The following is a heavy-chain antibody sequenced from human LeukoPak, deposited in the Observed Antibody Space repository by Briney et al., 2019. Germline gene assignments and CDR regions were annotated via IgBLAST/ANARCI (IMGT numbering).Heavy chain of an antibody. V-gene: IGHV3-23*01. J-gene: IGHJ4*02. CDR3: AKEPYGAAAVHFDS. CDR1: GFTFSSYA. CDR2: ISGSGATT. Sequence: GGSLRLSCAASGFTFSSYAMSWVRQPPGNGLEWVSAISGSGATTYYAVPVKGRLTIPRDNSKNPVFLEMNNLRVEDTARYYCAKEPYGAAAVHFDSWGQGALVTVSS. D-gene: IGHD6-25*01.